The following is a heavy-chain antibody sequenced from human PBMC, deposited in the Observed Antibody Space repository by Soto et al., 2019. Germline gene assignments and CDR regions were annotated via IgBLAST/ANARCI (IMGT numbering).Heavy chain of an antibody. CDR3: ARSGDNYNRLDY. Sequence: HPGGSLRLSCAASGVTFSSYAMHWVRQAPGKGLEWVAVISYDGSNKYYADAVKGRFSISRDNTKNLLYLQMNSLRAEDTAVYYCARSGDNYNRLDYWGQGTPVTVSS. V-gene: IGHV3-30-3*01. CDR2: ISYDGSNK. J-gene: IGHJ4*02. D-gene: IGHD1-1*01. CDR1: GVTFSSYA.